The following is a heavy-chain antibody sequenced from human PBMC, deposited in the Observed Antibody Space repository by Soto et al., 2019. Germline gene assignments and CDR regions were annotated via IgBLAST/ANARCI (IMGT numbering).Heavy chain of an antibody. Sequence: QLQLQESGSGLVKPSQTLSLTCTVSGTFISYGGYSWSWNRQPPGKGLEWIGYIYHSGSTYYNPSLKSRVTISVDTSKNQFSVKLNSVTAADTAVYYCARGRGRGGFDYWGQGTLVTVSS. V-gene: IGHV4-30-2*01. CDR3: ARGRGRGGFDY. J-gene: IGHJ4*02. CDR1: GTFISYGGYS. D-gene: IGHD3-16*01. CDR2: IYHSGST.